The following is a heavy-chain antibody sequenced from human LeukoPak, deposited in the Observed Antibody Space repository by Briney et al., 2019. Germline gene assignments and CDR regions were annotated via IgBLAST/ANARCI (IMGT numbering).Heavy chain of an antibody. J-gene: IGHJ4*02. CDR3: ARSAKMYGSGSYYNYFDY. Sequence: GESLKISCKGSGYNFTNYWIGWVRQMPGKGLEWMGIIYPGDSDTRYSPSFQGQVTISADKSISTAYLQWSGLKASDTAMYYCARSAKMYGSGSYYNYFDYWGQGTLVTVSS. CDR1: GYNFTNYW. CDR2: IYPGDSDT. V-gene: IGHV5-51*01. D-gene: IGHD3-10*01.